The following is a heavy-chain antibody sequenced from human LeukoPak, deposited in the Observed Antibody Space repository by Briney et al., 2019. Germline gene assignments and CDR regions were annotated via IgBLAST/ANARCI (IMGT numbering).Heavy chain of an antibody. Sequence: SETLSLTCTVSGGSISSGSYYWSWIRQPAGKGLEWIGRIYTSGSTNYNPSLKSRVTISVDTSKNQFSLKLSSVTAADTAVYYCARVSPNTVTTLQYFDYWGQGTLVTVSS. CDR1: GGSISSGSYY. J-gene: IGHJ4*02. CDR2: IYTSGST. D-gene: IGHD4-17*01. CDR3: ARVSPNTVTTLQYFDY. V-gene: IGHV4-61*02.